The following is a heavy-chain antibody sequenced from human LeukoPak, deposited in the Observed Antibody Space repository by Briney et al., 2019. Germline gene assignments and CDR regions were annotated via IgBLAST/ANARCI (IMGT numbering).Heavy chain of an antibody. CDR1: GYSISSGYY. D-gene: IGHD4-17*01. CDR2: IYHSGST. Sequence: SETLSLTCTVSGYSISSGYYWGWIRQPPGKGLEWIGSIYHSGSTYYNPSLKSRVTISVDTSKNQFSLKLSSVTAADTAVYYCAREGDYGDYGSAGPADGYWGQGTLVTVSS. CDR3: AREGDYGDYGSAGPADGY. J-gene: IGHJ4*02. V-gene: IGHV4-38-2*02.